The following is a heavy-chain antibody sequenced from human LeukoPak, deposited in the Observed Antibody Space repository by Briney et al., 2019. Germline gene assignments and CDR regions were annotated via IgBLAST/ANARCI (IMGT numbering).Heavy chain of an antibody. CDR2: IFTRGTT. V-gene: IGHV4-61*02. D-gene: IGHD6-19*01. CDR3: ARDLGSGWYYAFDI. Sequence: PSETLSLTCTVSGGSINSGSYYWSWIRQPAWKGLEWIGRIFTRGTTTYNPSLKSRVTISVDTSNNQFSLKLNSVTAADTAVYYCARDLGSGWYYAFDIWGQGTMVTVSS. CDR1: GGSINSGSYY. J-gene: IGHJ3*02.